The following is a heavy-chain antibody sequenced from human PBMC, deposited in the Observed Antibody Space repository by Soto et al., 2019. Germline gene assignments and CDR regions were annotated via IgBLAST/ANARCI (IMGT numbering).Heavy chain of an antibody. J-gene: IGHJ4*02. CDR3: ATDGKLELHPF. D-gene: IGHD1-7*01. CDR2: FDPEDGEA. CDR1: GYSLSDLS. Sequence: GASVKDSCKFSGYSLSDLSTHWVRQAPGKGLEWMGGFDPEDGEAILAQKFQGRVTLTEDTSTDTAYLELSSLRFEDTAVYYCATDGKLELHPFWGQGTLVTVSS. V-gene: IGHV1-24*01.